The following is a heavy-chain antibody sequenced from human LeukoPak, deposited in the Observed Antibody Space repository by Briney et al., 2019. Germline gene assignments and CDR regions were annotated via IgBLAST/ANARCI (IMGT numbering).Heavy chain of an antibody. D-gene: IGHD2-2*01. CDR1: GGSFSGYY. J-gene: IGHJ4*02. V-gene: IGHV4-34*01. CDR3: ARVVVPAMFDY. Sequence: SETLSLTCAVYGGSFSGYYWSWIRQPPGKGLEWIGEINHSGSTNYNPSLKSRVTISADTSKNQFSLKLSSVTAADTAVYYCARVVVPAMFDYWGQGTLVTVSS. CDR2: INHSGST.